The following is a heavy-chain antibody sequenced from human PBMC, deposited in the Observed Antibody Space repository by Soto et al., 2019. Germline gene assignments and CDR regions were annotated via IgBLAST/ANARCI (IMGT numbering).Heavy chain of an antibody. CDR3: ARQGYSGNDDTKYYYYGMDV. CDR2: IGTAGDT. J-gene: IGHJ6*02. CDR1: GFTFSSYD. V-gene: IGHV3-13*01. Sequence: EVQLVESGGGLVQPGGSLRLSCAASGFTFSSYDMHWVRQATGKGLEWVSAIGTAGDTYYPGSVKGRFTISRENAKNSLYLQMNSLRAGDTAVYYCARQGYSGNDDTKYYYYGMDVWGQGTTVTVSS. D-gene: IGHD5-12*01.